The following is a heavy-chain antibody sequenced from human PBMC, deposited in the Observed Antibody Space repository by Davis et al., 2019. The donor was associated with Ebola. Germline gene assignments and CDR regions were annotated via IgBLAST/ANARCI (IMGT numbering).Heavy chain of an antibody. CDR1: GGSISSYY. CDR2: IYYSGST. J-gene: IGHJ6*02. V-gene: IGHV4-59*12. Sequence: MLSETLSLTCTVSGGSISSYYWSWIRQPPGKGLEWIGYIYYSGSTNYNPSLKSRVTISVDTSKNQFSLKLSSVTAADTAVYFCARGHSYGSMVYALDVWGQGTTVTVSS. CDR3: ARGHSYGSMVYALDV. D-gene: IGHD5-18*01.